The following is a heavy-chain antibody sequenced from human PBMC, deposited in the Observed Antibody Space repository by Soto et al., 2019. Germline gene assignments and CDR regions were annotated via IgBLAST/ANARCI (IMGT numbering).Heavy chain of an antibody. CDR1: GGTFSSYA. J-gene: IGHJ3*02. Sequence: GASVKVSCKASGGTFSSYAISWVRQAPGQGLEWMGGIIPIFGTANYAQKFQGRVTITADESTSTAYTELSSLRSEDTAVYYCARDRLTYYYDSSGYYSTRNAFDIWGQGTMVTVSS. D-gene: IGHD3-22*01. V-gene: IGHV1-69*13. CDR3: ARDRLTYYYDSSGYYSTRNAFDI. CDR2: IIPIFGTA.